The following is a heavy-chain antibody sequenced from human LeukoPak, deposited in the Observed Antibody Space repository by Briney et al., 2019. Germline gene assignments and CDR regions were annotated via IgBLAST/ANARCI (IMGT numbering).Heavy chain of an antibody. J-gene: IGHJ6*02. Sequence: SETLSLTCTVSGGSISSYYWSWIRQPPGKGLEWIGYIYYSGSTNYNPSLMSRVTISVDTSKNQFSLKLSSVTAADTAVYYCAREGISYYDILTGYHYGMDVWGQGTTVTVSS. CDR3: AREGISYYDILTGYHYGMDV. CDR2: IYYSGST. CDR1: GGSISSYY. V-gene: IGHV4-59*01. D-gene: IGHD3-9*01.